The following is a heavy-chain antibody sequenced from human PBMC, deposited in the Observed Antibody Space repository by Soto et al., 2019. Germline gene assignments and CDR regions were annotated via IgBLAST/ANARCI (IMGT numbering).Heavy chain of an antibody. V-gene: IGHV1-2*02. D-gene: IGHD6-6*01. Sequence: QVQLVQSGAEVKKPGASVTVSCEASGYIFTDYYLHWVRQAPGQGLEYMGWINPNTGGTKYAQKFQGRVTMTRGTLLLNWLTSDDTAVYYCARPLSTIGARLDYWGQGTLVTVSS. CDR1: GYIFTDYY. J-gene: IGHJ4*02. CDR3: ARPLSTIGARLDY. CDR2: INPNTGGT.